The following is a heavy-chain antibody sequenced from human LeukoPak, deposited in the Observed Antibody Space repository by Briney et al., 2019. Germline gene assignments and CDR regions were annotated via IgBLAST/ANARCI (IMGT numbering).Heavy chain of an antibody. V-gene: IGHV3-74*01. Sequence: GGSLRLSCAASGFTFSSYTMSWVRQAPGKGLVWVSRVNSDGSSTTYADSVKGRFTISRDNAKNTLYLQMYSLRAEDTAVYYCARGRYYGMDVWGQGTTVTVSS. CDR1: GFTFSSYT. CDR3: ARGRYYGMDV. J-gene: IGHJ6*02. CDR2: VNSDGSST.